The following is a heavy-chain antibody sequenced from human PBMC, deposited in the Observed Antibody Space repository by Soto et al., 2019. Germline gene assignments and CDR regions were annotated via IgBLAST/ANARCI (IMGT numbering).Heavy chain of an antibody. D-gene: IGHD3-22*01. CDR1: GGSISTYY. Sequence: SSETLSLTCTVSGGSISTYYWSWVRQPPGKGLEWIGYVSYSGNTNYNPSLKSRITISVDTSKNQFSLTLISVTAADTAVYFCAGRRTISMNYWGQGTLVTVSS. V-gene: IGHV4-59*01. CDR2: VSYSGNT. J-gene: IGHJ4*02. CDR3: AGRRTISMNY.